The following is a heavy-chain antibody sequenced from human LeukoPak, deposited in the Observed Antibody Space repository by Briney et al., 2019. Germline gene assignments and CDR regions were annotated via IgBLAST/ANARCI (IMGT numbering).Heavy chain of an antibody. CDR3: ITVDDSVTY. Sequence: GGSLRLSCADSGFTFSSYAMSWVRQAPGKGLDWVGRVKSIPDGGPTDSAAHVKGSFTISRNYSKNTLYLQMNSLKTEDTAVYYCITVDDSVTYWGRGTLVTVSS. CDR2: VKSIPDGGPT. D-gene: IGHD2-21*02. V-gene: IGHV3-15*01. J-gene: IGHJ4*02. CDR1: GFTFSSYA.